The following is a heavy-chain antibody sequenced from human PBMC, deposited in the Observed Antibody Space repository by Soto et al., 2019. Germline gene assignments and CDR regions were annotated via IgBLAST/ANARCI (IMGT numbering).Heavy chain of an antibody. V-gene: IGHV3-66*01. CDR2: IYSGGST. Sequence: SLRVSCSASLFTVSNSYRSWVRQTPWKGLELVSAIYSGGSTYYADSVKGRFTISRDNSRNTLYLKMNSLRAGDTAVYFCARCDGSATYCFFFAYWGQGTPVTVSS. J-gene: IGHJ4*02. D-gene: IGHD3-10*01. CDR1: LFTVSNSY. CDR3: ARCDGSATYCFFFAY.